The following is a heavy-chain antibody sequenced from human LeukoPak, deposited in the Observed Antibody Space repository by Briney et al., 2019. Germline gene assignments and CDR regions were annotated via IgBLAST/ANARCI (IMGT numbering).Heavy chain of an antibody. D-gene: IGHD6-13*01. J-gene: IGHJ5*02. V-gene: IGHV6-1*01. CDR1: GDSVSSSSAV. CDR2: TYYRSKWYN. Sequence: SQTLSLTCAISGDSVSSSSAVWSWFRQSPSRGLEWLGRTYYRSKWYNEYAVTVESRITINPDTSRNQFSLQLNSMTPEDTAVYYCARGTTIGAAPLFDPWGQGTLVTVSS. CDR3: ARGTTIGAAPLFDP.